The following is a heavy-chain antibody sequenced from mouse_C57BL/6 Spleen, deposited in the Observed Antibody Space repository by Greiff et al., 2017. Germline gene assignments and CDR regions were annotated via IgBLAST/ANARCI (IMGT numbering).Heavy chain of an antibody. CDR2: IWSGGST. D-gene: IGHD2-2*01. J-gene: IGHJ1*03. Sequence: VHLVESGPGLVQPSQSLSITCTVSGFSLTSYGVHWVRQSPGKGLEWLGVIWSGGSTDYNAAFISRLSISKDNSKSQVFFKMNSLQADDTAIYYCARNMVTTRYFDVWGTGTTVTVSS. V-gene: IGHV2-2*01. CDR3: ARNMVTTRYFDV. CDR1: GFSLTSYG.